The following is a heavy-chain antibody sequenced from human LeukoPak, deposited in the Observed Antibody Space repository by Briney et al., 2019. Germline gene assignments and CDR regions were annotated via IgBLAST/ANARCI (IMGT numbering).Heavy chain of an antibody. CDR1: GFTFSSYA. CDR2: ISYDGSNK. CDR3: ARENGFDY. V-gene: IGHV3-30*04. Sequence: PGRSLRLSCVASGFTFSSYAMHWVRQAPGKGLEWVAVISYDGSNKYYADSVKGRFTISRDTSKTTLYLQMNSLRAEDTAVYYCARENGFDYWGQGTLVTASS. D-gene: IGHD2-8*01. J-gene: IGHJ4*02.